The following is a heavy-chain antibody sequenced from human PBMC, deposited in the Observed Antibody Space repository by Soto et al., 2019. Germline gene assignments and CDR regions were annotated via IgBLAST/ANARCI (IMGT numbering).Heavy chain of an antibody. CDR3: VRLMDTSFDL. J-gene: IGHJ4*02. D-gene: IGHD2-8*01. CDR1: GFTFSDHF. CDR2: ARNKVNCYTT. V-gene: IGHV3-72*01. Sequence: EVQLVESGVGLVQPGGSLRLSCVASGFTFSDHFMDWLRLAPGKGLEWVGRARNKVNCYTTGYAASVRGRFTISREDSKNSMYLQMNSLKIEDTAVYFCVRLMDTSFDLWGQGTMVTVS.